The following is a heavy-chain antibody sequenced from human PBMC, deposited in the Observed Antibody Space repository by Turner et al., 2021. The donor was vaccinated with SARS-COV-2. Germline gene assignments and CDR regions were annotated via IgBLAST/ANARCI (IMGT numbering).Heavy chain of an antibody. V-gene: IGHV4-39*01. J-gene: IGHJ6*03. D-gene: IGHD4-4*01. Sequence: QLQLQASGPGLVTPSETLSLPCSVPGCSISSSSYYWGWIRQPAGKGPEWIGGVDYRGNTYYNPALERRVTISGDTSNNQFSLKLNSVTAADTAVYYCARVKSTVTTYYYYYMDVWGKGTTVTVSS. CDR2: VDYRGNT. CDR1: GCSISSSSYY. CDR3: ARVKSTVTTYYYYYMDV.